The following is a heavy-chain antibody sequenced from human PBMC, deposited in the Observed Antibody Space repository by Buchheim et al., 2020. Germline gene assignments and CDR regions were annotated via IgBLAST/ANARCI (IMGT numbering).Heavy chain of an antibody. Sequence: EVQLVESGGGLVQPGGSLTLSCAVSGIPFSGSAIHWVRQASGKGLEWVGRISGNAYDYATGYGASVKGRFTISRDVSKKMAFLQMNNLETEDTAVYYCTSPGDNSDYGGQGT. J-gene: IGHJ4*02. CDR3: TSPGDNSDY. V-gene: IGHV3-73*02. CDR1: GIPFSGSA. CDR2: ISGNAYDYAT. D-gene: IGHD4-23*01.